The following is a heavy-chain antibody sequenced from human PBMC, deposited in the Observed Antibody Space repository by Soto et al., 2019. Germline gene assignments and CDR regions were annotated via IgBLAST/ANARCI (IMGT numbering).Heavy chain of an antibody. CDR3: ARRVGKAMVRGVNFDY. CDR1: GGSISSGGYY. D-gene: IGHD3-10*01. Sequence: PSETLSLTCTVSGGSISSGGYYWSWIRQHPGKGLEWIGYIYYSGSTYYNPSLKSRVTISVDTSKNQFSLKLSSVTAADTAVYYCARRVGKAMVRGVNFDYWGQGTLVTVSS. V-gene: IGHV4-31*03. CDR2: IYYSGST. J-gene: IGHJ4*02.